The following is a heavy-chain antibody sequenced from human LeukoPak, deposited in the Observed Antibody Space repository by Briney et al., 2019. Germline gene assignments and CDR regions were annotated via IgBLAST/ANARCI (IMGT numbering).Heavy chain of an antibody. J-gene: IGHJ4*02. CDR2: ISPTGRTT. D-gene: IGHD6-6*01. CDR3: ARGPNSNWSGLDF. V-gene: IGHV3-74*01. Sequence: GGSLRLSCVASGHTFCNYWMHWVPQPPAKGLVWVSRISPTGRTTSYADSVKGRFTVSRDNAKNTLYLQVNNLRAEDTAVYYCARGPNSNWSGLDFWGQGTLLTVSS. CDR1: GHTFCNYW.